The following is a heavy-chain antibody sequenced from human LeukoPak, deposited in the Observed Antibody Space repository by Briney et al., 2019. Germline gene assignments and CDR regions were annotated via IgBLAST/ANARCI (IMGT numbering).Heavy chain of an antibody. D-gene: IGHD3-3*01. CDR2: INHSGST. J-gene: IGHJ5*02. CDR1: GGSFSGYY. Sequence: SETLSLTCAVYGGSFSGYYWSWIRQPPGKGLEWIGEINHSGSTNYNPSLKSRVTISVDTSKNQFSLKLSSVTAADTAVYYCARHNYDFWSGYSPNWFDPWGQGTLVTVSS. V-gene: IGHV4-34*01. CDR3: ARHNYDFWSGYSPNWFDP.